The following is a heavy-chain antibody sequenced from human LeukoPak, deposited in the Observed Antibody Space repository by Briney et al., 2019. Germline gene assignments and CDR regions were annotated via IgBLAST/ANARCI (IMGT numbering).Heavy chain of an antibody. J-gene: IGHJ6*04. CDR2: IYTSGST. CDR3: ARDRGSLVLSGLWFGEPYHSSD. D-gene: IGHD3-10*01. V-gene: IGHV4-4*07. CDR1: GRSISSYY. Sequence: SETLSLTCTVSGRSISSYYWSWIRQPAGKGLEWLGRIYTSGSTNYNPSLKSRVTMSVDTSKNQFSLKLSSVTAADTAVYYCARDRGSLVLSGLWFGEPYHSSDWGKGTTVTVSS.